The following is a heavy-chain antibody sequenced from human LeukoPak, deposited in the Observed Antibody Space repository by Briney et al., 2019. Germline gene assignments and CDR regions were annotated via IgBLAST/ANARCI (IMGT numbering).Heavy chain of an antibody. CDR3: ARVGVPGYCSGGSCYGYDY. CDR1: GGSISSYY. CDR2: IYYRGST. J-gene: IGHJ4*02. D-gene: IGHD2-15*01. Sequence: SETLSLTCTVSGGSISSYYWSWIPQPPGKGLEWVGYIYYRGSTNYNPSLKSRVTMSVDTSKKQFSLKLSSVTAADTAVYYCARVGVPGYCSGGSCYGYDYWGQGTLVTVSS. V-gene: IGHV4-59*01.